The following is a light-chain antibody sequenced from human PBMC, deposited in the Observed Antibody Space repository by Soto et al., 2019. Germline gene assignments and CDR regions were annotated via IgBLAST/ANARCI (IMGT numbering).Light chain of an antibody. V-gene: IGKV1-39*01. CDR3: QKTYSALIT. CDR1: QTINTY. Sequence: DIQMTQSPSSLSASVGDRVTITCRASQTINTYLNWYQQKPGKAPKLLIYAASTLQSGVPSRFSGSGSGTDFTLTVSSLQPEDFATYYCQKTYSALITFGQGTRRAIK. CDR2: AAS. J-gene: IGKJ5*01.